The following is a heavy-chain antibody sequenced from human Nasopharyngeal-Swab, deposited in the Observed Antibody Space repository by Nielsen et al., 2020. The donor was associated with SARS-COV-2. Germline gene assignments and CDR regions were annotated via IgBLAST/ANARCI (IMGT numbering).Heavy chain of an antibody. CDR3: ARVNPVSGSYYDAFDI. J-gene: IGHJ3*02. CDR1: GFTFRGST. V-gene: IGHV3-73*01. CDR2: IRSKADNYAT. Sequence: GESLKISCASSGFTFRGSTMHWVRQASGKGLDWVGRIRSKADNYATASAASVKGRFIISRDDSKNTAYLQMNSLKTEDTAVYYCARVNPVSGSYYDAFDIWGKGTMVTVSS. D-gene: IGHD1-26*01.